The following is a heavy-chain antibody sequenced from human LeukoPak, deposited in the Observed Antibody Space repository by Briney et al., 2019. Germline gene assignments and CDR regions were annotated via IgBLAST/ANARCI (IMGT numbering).Heavy chain of an antibody. V-gene: IGHV3-53*01. J-gene: IGHJ4*02. CDR3: ASSGYNYGPFDY. CDR2: IYSGGST. Sequence: GGSLRLSCAASGFTVSSNYMSWVRQAPGKGLKWVSVIYSGGSTYYADSVKGRFTISRDTSKNTLYLQINSLRAEDTAVYYCASSGYNYGPFDYWGQGTLVTVSS. D-gene: IGHD5-18*01. CDR1: GFTVSSNY.